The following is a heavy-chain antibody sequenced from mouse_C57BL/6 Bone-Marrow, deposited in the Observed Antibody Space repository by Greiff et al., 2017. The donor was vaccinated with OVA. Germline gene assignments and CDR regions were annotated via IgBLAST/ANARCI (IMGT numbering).Heavy chain of an antibody. J-gene: IGHJ3*01. CDR1: GYTFTSYW. Sequence: QQSCKASGYTFTSYWMHWVKQRPGRGLEWIGRIDPNSGGTKYNEKFKSKATLTVDKPSSTAYMQLSSLTSEDSAVYYCARGGQLRLWFAYWGQGTQVTVSA. D-gene: IGHD3-2*02. CDR2: IDPNSGGT. V-gene: IGHV1-72*01. CDR3: ARGGQLRLWFAY.